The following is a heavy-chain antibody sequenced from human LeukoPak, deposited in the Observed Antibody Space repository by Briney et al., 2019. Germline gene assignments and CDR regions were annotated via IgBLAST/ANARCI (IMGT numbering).Heavy chain of an antibody. V-gene: IGHV4-59*08. D-gene: IGHD1-26*01. CDR2: ISYGVST. J-gene: IGHJ3*02. CDR3: ARGRGYGGSYLRAFDI. Sequence: SETLSLTCTVSGGSISSYFWSWIRQPPGKGLEWIGYISYGVSTNYNPSLKSRVTTSLDTSKSQFSLKLRSVTAADTAVYYCARGRGYGGSYLRAFDIWGQGTMVTVSS. CDR1: GGSISSYF.